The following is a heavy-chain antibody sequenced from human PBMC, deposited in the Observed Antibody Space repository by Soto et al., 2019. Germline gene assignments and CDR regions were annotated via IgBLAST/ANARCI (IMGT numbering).Heavy chain of an antibody. CDR3: AKSLPGPGMDV. J-gene: IGHJ6*02. Sequence: GGSLRLSCAASGFTFSSYGMHWVRQAPGKGLEWVAVISYDGSNKYYADSVKGRFTISRDNSKNTLYLQMNSLRAEDTAVYYCAKSLPGPGMDVWGQGTTVTVSS. CDR2: ISYDGSNK. CDR1: GFTFSSYG. V-gene: IGHV3-30*18.